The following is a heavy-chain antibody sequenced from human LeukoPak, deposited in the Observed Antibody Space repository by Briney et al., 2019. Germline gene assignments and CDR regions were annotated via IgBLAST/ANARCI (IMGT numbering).Heavy chain of an antibody. D-gene: IGHD5-24*01. V-gene: IGHV3-43*02. CDR3: AAGRVEMATVSYYYGMDV. Sequence: PGGSLRLSCAASRFTFDDYAMHWVRQAPGKGLEWVSLISGDGGSSYYPDSVKGRFTISRDNSKNSLYLQMNSLRTEDTALYYCAAGRVEMATVSYYYGMDVWGQGTTVTVSS. J-gene: IGHJ6*02. CDR2: ISGDGGSS. CDR1: RFTFDDYA.